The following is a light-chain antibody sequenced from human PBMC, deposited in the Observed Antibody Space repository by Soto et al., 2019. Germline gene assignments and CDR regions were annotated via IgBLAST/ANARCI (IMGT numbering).Light chain of an antibody. CDR3: QQLNSYPFT. J-gene: IGKJ4*01. CDR2: AAS. CDR1: QGISSY. V-gene: IGKV1-9*01. Sequence: DIQLTQSPSFLSASVGDRVTITCRASQGISSYLAWYQQKPGKAPKLLIYAASTLKSGVPSRFSGSGSGTEFTLTISSLQPEDFATYYYQQLNSYPFTFGGGTKVEIK.